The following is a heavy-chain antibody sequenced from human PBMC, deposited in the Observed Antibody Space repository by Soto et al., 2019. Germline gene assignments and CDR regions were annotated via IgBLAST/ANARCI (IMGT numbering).Heavy chain of an antibody. V-gene: IGHV3-33*01. CDR1: GFTFSSYG. CDR3: ARSASGWDDWYFDL. Sequence: QEQLVESGGGVVQHGRSLRLSCAASGFTFSSYGMHWVRQAPGKGMEWVAVICYDGSNKYYVESVKGRFTISRDNSKNTLDLQMNCLRAEATAVYYCARSASGWDDWYFDLWGRGTMVTVSS. CDR2: ICYDGSNK. D-gene: IGHD6-19*01. J-gene: IGHJ2*01.